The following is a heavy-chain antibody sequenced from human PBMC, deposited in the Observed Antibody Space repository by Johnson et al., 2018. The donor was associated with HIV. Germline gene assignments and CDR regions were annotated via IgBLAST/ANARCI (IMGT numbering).Heavy chain of an antibody. CDR3: AKERGYDSSGYNRWYVPDAFDI. Sequence: EMQLVESGGGLVKPGGSLRLSCAASGFTFSDYYMSWIRQAPGKGLEWVSAISDSGDNTYYADSVRGRFTISRDYSKNTLYLQMNSLRAEDTAVYYCAKERGYDSSGYNRWYVPDAFDIWGQGTMVTVSS. J-gene: IGHJ3*02. CDR1: GFTFSDYY. D-gene: IGHD3-22*01. V-gene: IGHV3-23*04. CDR2: ISDSGDNT.